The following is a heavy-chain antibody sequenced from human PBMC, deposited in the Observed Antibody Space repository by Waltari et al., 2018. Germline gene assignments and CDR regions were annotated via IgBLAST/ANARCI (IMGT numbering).Heavy chain of an antibody. CDR2: ISDDGSNK. D-gene: IGHD6-13*01. V-gene: IGHV3-30*04. Sequence: QVQLVESGGGVVQPGRSLRLSCAASGFTFSSYAMHWVRQAPGKGLEWLAVISDDGSNKYYADSVKGRFTISRDNSKNPLYLQMNSLRAEDTAVYDCARDLGAAAGTRDYWGQGTLVTVSS. CDR3: ARDLGAAAGTRDY. CDR1: GFTFSSYA. J-gene: IGHJ4*02.